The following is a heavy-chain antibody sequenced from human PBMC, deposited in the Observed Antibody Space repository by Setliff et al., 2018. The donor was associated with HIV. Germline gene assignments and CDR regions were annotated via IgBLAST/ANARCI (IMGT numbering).Heavy chain of an antibody. CDR2: VHPSGSI. J-gene: IGHJ4*02. Sequence: KTSETLSLTCAVSGVSLSGDYWSWVRQPPGKGLEWIAEVHPSGSINYNSSLKSRVAISVDTSNNQFSLTMTSVTAADTAVYYCARGRDWAKTGDFWGQGALVTVSS. CDR1: GVSLSGDY. D-gene: IGHD3-9*01. V-gene: IGHV4-34*01. CDR3: ARGRDWAKTGDF.